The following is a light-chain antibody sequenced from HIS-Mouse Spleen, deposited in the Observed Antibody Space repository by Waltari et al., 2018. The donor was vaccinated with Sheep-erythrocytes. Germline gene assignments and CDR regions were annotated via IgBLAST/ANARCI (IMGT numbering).Light chain of an antibody. V-gene: IGKV3-11*01. J-gene: IGKJ5*01. CDR3: QQHSNWPPIT. CDR2: DAS. Sequence: TQPPSASGSPGQSVTISCTGTSSDVGGYNYVSWYQQKPGQAPRLLIYDASNRATGIPARFSGSGSGTDFTLTISSLEPEDFAVYYCQQHSNWPPITFGQGTRLEIK. CDR1: DVGGYNY.